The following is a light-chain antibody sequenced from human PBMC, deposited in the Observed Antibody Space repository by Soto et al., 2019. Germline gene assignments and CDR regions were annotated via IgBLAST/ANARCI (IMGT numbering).Light chain of an antibody. Sequence: DIQMTQSPSSLSACVGDRVTITGQASQDISNYLNWYQQKPGKAPKLLIYDASNLETGVPSRFSGSGSGTDFTFTISSLQPEDIATYYCQQYDNLPLTFGGGTKVDIK. CDR2: DAS. CDR3: QQYDNLPLT. CDR1: QDISNY. J-gene: IGKJ4*01. V-gene: IGKV1-33*01.